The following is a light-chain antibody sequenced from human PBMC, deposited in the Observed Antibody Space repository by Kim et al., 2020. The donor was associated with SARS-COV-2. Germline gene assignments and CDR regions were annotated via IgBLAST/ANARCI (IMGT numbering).Light chain of an antibody. J-gene: IGLJ3*02. Sequence: SYELTQPPSVSVAPGQTASITCGGNNIGRKSVHWHQQRPGQAPVLVIYYDSDRPSGIPGRFSGSNSGNTATLTISRVEAGDEADYYCQVWDSISDHWVFGGGTQLTVL. V-gene: IGLV3-21*04. CDR2: YDS. CDR3: QVWDSISDHWV. CDR1: NIGRKS.